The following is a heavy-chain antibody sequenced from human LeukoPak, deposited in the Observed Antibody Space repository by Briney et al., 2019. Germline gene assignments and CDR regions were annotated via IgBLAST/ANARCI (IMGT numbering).Heavy chain of an antibody. J-gene: IGHJ4*02. Sequence: PGGSLRLSCAASGFTFSSYWMSWVRQAPGRGLEWVANIKQDGSEKYYVDSVKGRFAISRDNAKNSLYLQMNSLRAEDTAVYYCARVQTTFYYYDSSGLYYFDYWGQGTLVTVSS. V-gene: IGHV3-7*01. CDR1: GFTFSSYW. CDR3: ARVQTTFYYYDSSGLYYFDY. D-gene: IGHD3-22*01. CDR2: IKQDGSEK.